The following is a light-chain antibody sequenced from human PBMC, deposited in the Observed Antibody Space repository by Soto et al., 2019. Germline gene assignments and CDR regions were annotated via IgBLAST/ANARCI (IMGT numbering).Light chain of an antibody. CDR2: EVS. Sequence: QSVLTQPASVSGSPGQSITISCTGTSSDVGGYNYVSWYQHHPGKAPKLMIYEVSNRPAGVSNRFSGSKSGNTASLTISGLQAEDEADYYCSSYASNNTPFGTGTKLTVL. CDR3: SSYASNNTP. V-gene: IGLV2-14*01. CDR1: SSDVGGYNY. J-gene: IGLJ1*01.